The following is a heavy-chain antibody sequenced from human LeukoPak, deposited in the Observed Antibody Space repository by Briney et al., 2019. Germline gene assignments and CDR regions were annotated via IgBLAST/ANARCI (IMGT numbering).Heavy chain of an antibody. Sequence: PSETLSLTCTVSGGSVSSRSYYWSWIRQPPGKGLEWIGYIYYSGSTNYNPSLKSRVTISVDTSKNQFSLKLSSVTAADTAVYYCARDNTYYDFWSGLKKSGYGMDVWGQGTTVTVSS. CDR1: GGSVSSRSYY. J-gene: IGHJ6*02. CDR2: IYYSGST. D-gene: IGHD3-3*01. V-gene: IGHV4-61*01. CDR3: ARDNTYYDFWSGLKKSGYGMDV.